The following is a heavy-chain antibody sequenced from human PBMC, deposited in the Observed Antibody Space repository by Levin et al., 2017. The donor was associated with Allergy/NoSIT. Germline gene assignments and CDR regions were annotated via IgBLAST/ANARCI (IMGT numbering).Heavy chain of an antibody. Sequence: GESLKISCAASGFTFSDYSMSWVRQAPGKGLEWVSYISSASGTIKYADSVRGRFTTSRDNAENSLNMQINNLRDEDTAVYYCARGSVVIPWWYFDLWGRGTLVTVSS. CDR3: ARGSVVIPWWYFDL. D-gene: IGHD3-16*02. V-gene: IGHV3-48*02. CDR2: ISSASGTI. J-gene: IGHJ2*01. CDR1: GFTFSDYS.